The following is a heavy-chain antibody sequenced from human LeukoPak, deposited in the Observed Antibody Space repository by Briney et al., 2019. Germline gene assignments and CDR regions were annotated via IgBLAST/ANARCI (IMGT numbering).Heavy chain of an antibody. V-gene: IGHV4-4*07. CDR3: ARVVVPAAILARDDYYYYMDV. CDR2: IYTSGST. Sequence: SETLSLTCTVSGGSISSYYWSWIRQPAGKGLEWIGRIYTSGSTNYNPSLKSRVTMSVDTSKNQLSLKLSSVTAADTAVYYCARVVVPAAILARDDYYYYMDVWGKGTTVTVSS. CDR1: GGSISSYY. D-gene: IGHD2-2*02. J-gene: IGHJ6*03.